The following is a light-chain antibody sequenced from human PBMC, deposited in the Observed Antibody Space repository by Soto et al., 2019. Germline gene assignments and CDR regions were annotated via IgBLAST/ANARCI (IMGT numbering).Light chain of an antibody. Sequence: QSVLTQPPSASGSPGQSVTISCTGTSSDVGGYNYVSWYQQHPGKAPKLMIYEVSKRPSGVPDRFSGSKSGNTASLTVSGLQAEDDADYYCSSYAGSNNFGVVFGGGTKLTVL. J-gene: IGLJ2*01. V-gene: IGLV2-8*01. CDR3: SSYAGSNNFGVV. CDR2: EVS. CDR1: SSDVGGYNY.